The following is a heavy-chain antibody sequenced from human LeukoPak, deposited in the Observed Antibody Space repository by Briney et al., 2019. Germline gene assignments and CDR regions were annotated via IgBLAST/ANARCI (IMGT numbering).Heavy chain of an antibody. CDR3: ARGREDDWYFDL. Sequence: GGSLRLSCAASGFTFDDYGMSWVRQAPGKGLEWVSGLNWNGGSTGYADSVKGRFTISRDNAKNSLYLQMSSLRAEDTALYHCARGREDDWYFDLWGRGTLVTVSS. D-gene: IGHD5-24*01. V-gene: IGHV3-20*01. CDR2: LNWNGGST. J-gene: IGHJ2*01. CDR1: GFTFDDYG.